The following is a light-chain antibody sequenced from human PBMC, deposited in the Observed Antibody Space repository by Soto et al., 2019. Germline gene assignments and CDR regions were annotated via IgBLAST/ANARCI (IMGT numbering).Light chain of an antibody. CDR1: QSVSSSY. CDR3: QQYGSSGYT. V-gene: IGKV3-20*01. Sequence: EIVLTQSPGTLSLSPGERATLSCRASQSVSSSYLAWYQQKPGQAPRLLIYGASSRATGIPDRFSGSGSGTDFTLTINRLEPEDFAVYYCQQYGSSGYTFGQETKLEIK. J-gene: IGKJ2*01. CDR2: GAS.